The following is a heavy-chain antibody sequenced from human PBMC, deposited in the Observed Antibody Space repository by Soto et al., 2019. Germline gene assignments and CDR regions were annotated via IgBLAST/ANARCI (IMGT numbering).Heavy chain of an antibody. Sequence: SETLSLTCTVSGGSISGYYWNWIRQPPGKGLEWIGYIYYSGSTNYNPSLKSRVTISIDTSKNQFSLKLSSVTAADTAVYYCARSPNWGDWWVDPWGQGTLVTVS. CDR2: IYYSGST. D-gene: IGHD7-27*01. CDR1: GGSISGYY. J-gene: IGHJ5*02. V-gene: IGHV4-59*01. CDR3: ARSPNWGDWWVDP.